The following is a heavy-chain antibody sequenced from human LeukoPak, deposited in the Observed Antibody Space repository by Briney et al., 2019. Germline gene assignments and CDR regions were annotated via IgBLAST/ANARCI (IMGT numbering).Heavy chain of an antibody. CDR2: AYYSGST. CDR1: GGSISSYY. Sequence: SETLSLTCTVSGGSISSYYWSWIRQPPGKGLEWIGYAYYSGSTNYNPSLKSRVTISVDTSKNQFSLKLSSVTAADTAVYYCARGPTVIPLAFFDYWGQGTLVTVSS. CDR3: ARGPTVIPLAFFDY. D-gene: IGHD4-17*01. J-gene: IGHJ4*02. V-gene: IGHV4-59*01.